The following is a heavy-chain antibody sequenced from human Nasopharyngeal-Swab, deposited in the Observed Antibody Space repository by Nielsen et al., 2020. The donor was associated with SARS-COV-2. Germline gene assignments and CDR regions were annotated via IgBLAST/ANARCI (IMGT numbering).Heavy chain of an antibody. CDR2: IYYSGST. V-gene: IGHV4-39*01. J-gene: IGHJ3*02. Sequence: WIRQPPGKGLELIGSIYYSGSTYYNPSLKSRVTISVDTSKNQFSLKLSSVTAADTAVYYCASPNTPKDIVVVPAAIAFDIWGQGTMVTVSS. CDR3: ASPNTPKDIVVVPAAIAFDI. D-gene: IGHD2-2*01.